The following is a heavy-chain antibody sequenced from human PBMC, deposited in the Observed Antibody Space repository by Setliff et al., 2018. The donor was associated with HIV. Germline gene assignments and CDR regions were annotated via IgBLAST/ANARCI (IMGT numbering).Heavy chain of an antibody. CDR1: GYTFTSYY. CDR2: INPSGGSA. CDR3: ARDYFDSSAYHYGFGAFDI. V-gene: IGHV1-46*01. Sequence: ASVKVSCKASGYTFTSYYLHWVRQAPGQGLEWMGMINPSGGSASYAQRFQGRVTMSRDTSTSTVYMELSSLRSEDTAAYYCARDYFDSSAYHYGFGAFDIWGQGTMVTV. D-gene: IGHD3-22*01. J-gene: IGHJ3*02.